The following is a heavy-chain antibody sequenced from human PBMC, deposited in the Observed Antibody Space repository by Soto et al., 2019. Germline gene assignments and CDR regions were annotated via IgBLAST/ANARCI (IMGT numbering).Heavy chain of an antibody. CDR3: AYLPCSGGSCYWFSYSGMDV. J-gene: IGHJ6*02. Sequence: QITLKESGPTLVKPTQTLTLTCTFSGFSLSTSGVGVAWIRQPPGKALEWLALIYWDDDKRYRPSLETRLTITKDTSKNQVVLTMTNMDSVDPVTYYCAYLPCSGGSCYWFSYSGMDVWGQGTTVTVSS. CDR2: IYWDDDK. D-gene: IGHD2-15*01. CDR1: GFSLSTSGVG. V-gene: IGHV2-5*02.